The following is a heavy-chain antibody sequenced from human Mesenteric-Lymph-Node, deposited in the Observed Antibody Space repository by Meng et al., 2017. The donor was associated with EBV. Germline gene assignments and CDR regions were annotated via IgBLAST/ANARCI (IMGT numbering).Heavy chain of an antibody. J-gene: IGHJ4*02. CDR3: ARQQGNSGGDY. CDR2: IYHSGST. Sequence: QVQLQDSGPGLVTPSGTLSLTCAGPSGSISSRNWWSWVRQTPGKGLEWIGEIYHSGSTNYNPSLKSRVTISIDKSISTAYLQWSSLKASDTAMYYCARQQGNSGGDYWGQGTLVTVSS. V-gene: IGHV4-4*02. CDR1: SGSISSRNW. D-gene: IGHD4-23*01.